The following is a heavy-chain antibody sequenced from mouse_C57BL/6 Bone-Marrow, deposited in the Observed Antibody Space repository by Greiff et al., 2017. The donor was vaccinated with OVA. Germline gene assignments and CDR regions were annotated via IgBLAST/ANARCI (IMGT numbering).Heavy chain of an antibody. Sequence: VQLQQSGPELVKPGASVKIPCKASGYTFTDYNMDWVKQSHGKSLEWIGDINPNNGGTIYNQKFKGKATLTVDKSSSTAYMELRSLTSEDTAVYYCARSPIYYGYDDYFDYWGQGTTLTVSS. CDR2: INPNNGGT. CDR3: ARSPIYYGYDDYFDY. D-gene: IGHD2-2*01. J-gene: IGHJ2*01. CDR1: GYTFTDYN. V-gene: IGHV1-18*01.